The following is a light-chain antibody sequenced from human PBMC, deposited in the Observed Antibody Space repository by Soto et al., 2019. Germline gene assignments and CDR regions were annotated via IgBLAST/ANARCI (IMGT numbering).Light chain of an antibody. CDR1: QSVSSN. CDR2: GAS. Sequence: EIVMTQSPATLSVSPGERATLSCRASQSVSSNLAWYQQKPGQAPRLFIYGASTRATGIPARFSGSGSGTEFTLTISSLQSEDFAVYYCQQYGGARWTFGQGTKVDIK. J-gene: IGKJ1*01. V-gene: IGKV3-15*01. CDR3: QQYGGARWT.